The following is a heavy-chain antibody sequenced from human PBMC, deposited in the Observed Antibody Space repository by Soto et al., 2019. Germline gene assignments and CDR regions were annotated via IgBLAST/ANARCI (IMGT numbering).Heavy chain of an antibody. D-gene: IGHD3-22*01. CDR2: ISPDGTDK. Sequence: PGGSLRLSCAASGFTFTGDGMHWVRQAPGKGLEWVAVISPDGTDKYYADSVKGRFTISRDNSKNTLYLQMNSLRAEDTAVYYCAKSYYYDSSGLYSPRGYYYYFGMDVWGQGTTVTVSS. CDR1: GFTFTGDG. J-gene: IGHJ6*02. CDR3: AKSYYYDSSGLYSPRGYYYYFGMDV. V-gene: IGHV3-30*18.